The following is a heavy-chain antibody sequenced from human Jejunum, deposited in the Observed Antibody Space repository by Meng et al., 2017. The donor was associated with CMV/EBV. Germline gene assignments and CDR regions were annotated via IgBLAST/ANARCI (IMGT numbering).Heavy chain of an antibody. CDR3: AKEMATTTTTGYYSMDV. J-gene: IGHJ6*02. CDR2: TWYEGTNK. V-gene: IGHV3-33*06. Sequence: TFSSYGMHWVRQAPGKGLEWVAVTWYEGTNKYHADSVKGRFTISRDNSRNTLYLQMNSLRDEDTAVYYCAKEMATTTTTGYYSMDVWGQGTTVTVSS. CDR1: TFSSYG. D-gene: IGHD1/OR15-1a*01.